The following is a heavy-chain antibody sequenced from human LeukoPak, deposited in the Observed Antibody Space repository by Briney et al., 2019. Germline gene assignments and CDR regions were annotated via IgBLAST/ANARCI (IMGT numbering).Heavy chain of an antibody. D-gene: IGHD5-12*01. CDR2: ISGSGGST. V-gene: IGHV3-23*01. CDR3: AKAGKAATITVYFDY. Sequence: AGGSLRLSCAASGFTFSSYAMSWVRQAPGKGLEWVSAISGSGGSTYYADSVKGRFTISRDNSKNTLYPQMNSLRAEDTAVYYCAKAGKAATITVYFDYWGQGTLVTVSS. J-gene: IGHJ4*02. CDR1: GFTFSSYA.